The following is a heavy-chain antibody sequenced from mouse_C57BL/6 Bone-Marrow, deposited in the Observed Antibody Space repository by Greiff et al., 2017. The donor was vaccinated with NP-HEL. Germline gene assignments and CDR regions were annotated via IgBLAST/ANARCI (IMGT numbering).Heavy chain of an antibody. D-gene: IGHD4-1*01. CDR1: GYTFTDYN. Sequence: VQLKQSGPELVKPGASVKMSCKASGYTFTDYNMHWVKQSHGKSLEWIGYINPNNGGTSYNQKFKGKATLTVNKSSSTAYMELRSLTSEDSAVYYCARDRTGTGDYWGQGTTLTVSS. J-gene: IGHJ2*01. CDR3: ARDRTGTGDY. CDR2: INPNNGGT. V-gene: IGHV1-22*01.